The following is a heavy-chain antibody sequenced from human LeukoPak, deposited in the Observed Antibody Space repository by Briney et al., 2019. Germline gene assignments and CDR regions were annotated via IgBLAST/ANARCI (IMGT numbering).Heavy chain of an antibody. V-gene: IGHV4-34*01. CDR1: GGSFSGYY. D-gene: IGHD3-3*01. J-gene: IGHJ4*02. CDR3: ARMRRTRHRSDSWSGRETRPFDY. CDR2: INHSGST. Sequence: SETLSLTCAVYGGSFSGYYWSWIRQPPGKGLEWIGEINHSGSTNYNPSLKSRVTISVDTSKNQFSLKLSSVTAADTAVYYCARMRRTRHRSDSWSGRETRPFDYWGQGTLVTVSS.